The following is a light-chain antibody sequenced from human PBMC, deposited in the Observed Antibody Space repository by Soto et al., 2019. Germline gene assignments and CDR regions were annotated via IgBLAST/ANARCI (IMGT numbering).Light chain of an antibody. Sequence: SYALTQPPSVSVSPGQTARITCSGDKLGDKYVSWYQQKPGQSPVMVIYQDNKRPSGIPERFSGSNSGNTATLTISGTQAMDDIDYYCQAWDSSTAVFGTGTKVTVL. J-gene: IGLJ1*01. CDR1: KLGDKY. V-gene: IGLV3-1*01. CDR2: QDN. CDR3: QAWDSSTAV.